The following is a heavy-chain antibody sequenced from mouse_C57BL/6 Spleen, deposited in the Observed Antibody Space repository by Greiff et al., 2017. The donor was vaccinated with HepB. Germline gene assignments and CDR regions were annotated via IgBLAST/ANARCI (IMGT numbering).Heavy chain of an antibody. Sequence: EVKLMESGGGLVQPKGSLKLSCAASGFSFNTYAMNWVRQAPGKGLEWVARIRSKSNNYATYYADSVKDRFTISRDDSESMLYLQMNNLKTEDTAMYYCVRGETSCWGQGTSVTVSS. J-gene: IGHJ4*01. CDR1: GFSFNTYA. CDR2: IRSKSNNYAT. CDR3: VRGETSC. V-gene: IGHV10-1*01.